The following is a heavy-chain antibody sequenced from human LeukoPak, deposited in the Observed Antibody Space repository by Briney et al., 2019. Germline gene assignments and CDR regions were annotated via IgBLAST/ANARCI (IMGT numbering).Heavy chain of an antibody. J-gene: IGHJ1*01. Sequence: SETLSLTCTVSGGSITSTLYYWGWFRQSSGKGLEWIGSIYYSGSTYYNPSLKSRVTISVDTSKNQFSLRLTSVTAADTAVYFCVGQPENARGFYWGQGTLVTVSS. CDR3: VGQPENARGFY. CDR2: IYYSGST. D-gene: IGHD2-2*01. V-gene: IGHV4-39*01. CDR1: GGSITSTLYY.